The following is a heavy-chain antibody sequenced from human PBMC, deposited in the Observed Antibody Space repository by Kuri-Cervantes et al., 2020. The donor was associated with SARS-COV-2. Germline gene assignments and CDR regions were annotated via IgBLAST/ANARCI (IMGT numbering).Heavy chain of an antibody. J-gene: IGHJ4*02. Sequence: SVKVSCKASGGTFSSYAISWVRQAPGQGLEWMGGIIPILGIANYAQKFQGRVTMTRNTSISTAYMELSSLRSEDTAVYYCARGAAGYSYVVDYWGQGTLVTSPQ. D-gene: IGHD5-18*01. CDR1: GGTFSSYA. CDR3: ARGAAGYSYVVDY. V-gene: IGHV1-69*10. CDR2: IIPILGIA.